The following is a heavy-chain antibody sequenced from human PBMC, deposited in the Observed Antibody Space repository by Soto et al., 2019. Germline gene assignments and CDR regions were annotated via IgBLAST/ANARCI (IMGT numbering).Heavy chain of an antibody. CDR2: ISSSSYI. V-gene: IGHV3-21*01. J-gene: IGHJ4*02. Sequence: GGSLRLSCAASGFTFSSYSMNWVRQAPGKGLEWVSSISSSSYIYYADSVKGRFTISRDNAKNSLYLQMNSLRAEDTAVYYCARELRVYIYGPWELGSYFDYWGQGTLVTVSS. CDR1: GFTFSSYS. CDR3: ARELRVYIYGPWELGSYFDY. D-gene: IGHD5-18*01.